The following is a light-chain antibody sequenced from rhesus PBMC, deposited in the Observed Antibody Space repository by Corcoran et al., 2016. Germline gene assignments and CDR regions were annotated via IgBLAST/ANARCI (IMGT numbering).Light chain of an antibody. CDR1: QGITND. CDR2: EAS. CDR3: QHYYSNPRT. J-gene: IGKJ1*01. Sequence: DIQMTQSPSSLSASVGDRVTITCRASQGITNDLAWYQQKPGATPKLLIYEASSLQSGIPSRFSGSGSGTDFTLTISSLQSEDFATYYCQHYYSNPRTFGQGTKVEIK. V-gene: IGKV1-25*01.